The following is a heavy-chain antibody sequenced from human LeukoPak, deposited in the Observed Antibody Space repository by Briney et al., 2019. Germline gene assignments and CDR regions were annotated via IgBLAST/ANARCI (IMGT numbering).Heavy chain of an antibody. CDR3: ARDGGSGWYGGDNWFDP. J-gene: IGHJ5*02. Sequence: PSETLSLTCTVSGGSISSSSYYWDWIRQPPGKGLEWIGSIYYSGSTYYNPSLKSRVTISVGTSKNQFSLKLSSVTAADTAVYYCARDGGSGWYGGDNWFDPWGQGTLVTVSS. D-gene: IGHD6-19*01. CDR1: GGSISSSSYY. CDR2: IYYSGST. V-gene: IGHV4-39*07.